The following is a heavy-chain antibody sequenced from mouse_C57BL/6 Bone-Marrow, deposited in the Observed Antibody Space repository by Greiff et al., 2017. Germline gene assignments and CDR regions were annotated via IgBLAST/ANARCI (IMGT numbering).Heavy chain of an antibody. J-gene: IGHJ2*01. CDR3: ARRKKLGRGPYFDY. CDR2: ISYDGSN. Sequence: DVKLQESGPGLVKPSQSLSLTCSVTGYSITSGYYWNWIRQFPGNKLEWMGYISYDGSNNYNPSLKNRISITRDTSKNQFFLKLNSVTTEDTATYYCARRKKLGRGPYFDYWGQGTTLTVSS. D-gene: IGHD4-1*01. CDR1: GYSITSGYY. V-gene: IGHV3-6*01.